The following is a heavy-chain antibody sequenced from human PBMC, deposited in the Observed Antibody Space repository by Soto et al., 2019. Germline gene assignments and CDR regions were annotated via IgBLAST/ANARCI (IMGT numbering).Heavy chain of an antibody. V-gene: IGHV4-4*02. CDR3: ARNRYGGYDFDY. CDR1: SDSITSSNW. J-gene: IGHJ4*02. Sequence: QVQLQESGPGLVKPSGTLSLTCAVSSDSITSSNWWSWVRQSPGKGLEWIGEVSHSGSTNYIPSLKCRVTISVDKSRNQFSLRLNSVTAADTAVYYCARNRYGGYDFDYWGQGTLVTVSS. D-gene: IGHD5-12*01. CDR2: VSHSGST.